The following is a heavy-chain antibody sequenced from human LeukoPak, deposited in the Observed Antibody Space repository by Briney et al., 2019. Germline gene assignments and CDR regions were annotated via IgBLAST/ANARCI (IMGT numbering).Heavy chain of an antibody. CDR2: ISHDGTVT. V-gene: IGHV3-30*18. CDR1: GFTFSSYG. Sequence: GGSLRLSCEASGFTFSSYGMQWVRQAPGMGPEWVSVISHDGTVTHYADSVKGRFTISRDSSTNTLYLQMDSLRTEDTAVYYCAKEGSQYASSWFDYWGQGTLVAVSS. CDR3: AKEGSQYASSWFDY. D-gene: IGHD6-13*01. J-gene: IGHJ4*02.